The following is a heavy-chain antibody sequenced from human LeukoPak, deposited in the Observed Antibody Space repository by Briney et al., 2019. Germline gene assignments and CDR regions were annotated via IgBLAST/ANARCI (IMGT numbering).Heavy chain of an antibody. CDR1: GFTFNTYT. CDR3: ARGGFNVVVVAASPFDY. D-gene: IGHD2-15*01. CDR2: IYHSGST. V-gene: IGHV4-30-2*01. Sequence: LRLSCAASGFTFNTYTMNWVRQAPGKGLEWLGYIYHSGSTYYNPSLKSRVTISVDRSKNQFSLKLSSVTAADTAVYYCARGGFNVVVVAASPFDYWGQGTLVTVSS. J-gene: IGHJ4*02.